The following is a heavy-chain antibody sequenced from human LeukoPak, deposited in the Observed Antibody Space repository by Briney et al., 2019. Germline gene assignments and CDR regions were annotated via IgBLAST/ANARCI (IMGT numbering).Heavy chain of an antibody. CDR1: GYTFTGYY. CDR2: IIPIFGTA. V-gene: IGHV1-69*13. D-gene: IGHD3-3*01. CDR3: ARGYYDFWSGYYLLDY. J-gene: IGHJ4*02. Sequence: GASVKVSCKDSGYTFTGYYMHWVRQAPGQGLEWMGGIIPIFGTANYAQKFQGRVTITADESTSTAYMELNSLRSEDTAVYYCARGYYDFWSGYYLLDYWGQGTLVTVSS.